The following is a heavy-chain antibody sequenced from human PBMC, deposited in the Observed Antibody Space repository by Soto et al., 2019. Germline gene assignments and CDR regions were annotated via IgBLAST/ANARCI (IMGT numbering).Heavy chain of an antibody. D-gene: IGHD4-17*01. Sequence: QVQLVESGGGVVQPGRSLRLSCAASGFTFSSYGMHWVRQAPGKGLEWVAVISYDGSNKYYADSVKSRFTISRDNSKNTLYLQMNSLRAEDTAVYYCAKDLGDYGDYYYYGMDVWGQGTTVTVSS. V-gene: IGHV3-30*18. J-gene: IGHJ6*02. CDR2: ISYDGSNK. CDR3: AKDLGDYGDYYYYGMDV. CDR1: GFTFSSYG.